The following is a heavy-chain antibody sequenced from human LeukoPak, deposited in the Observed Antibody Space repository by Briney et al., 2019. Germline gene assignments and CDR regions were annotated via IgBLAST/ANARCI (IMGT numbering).Heavy chain of an antibody. Sequence: PSETLSLTCAVYGGSFSGYYWSWIRQPPGKGLEWIGEINHSGSTNYNPSLKSRVTISVDTSRNQFSLKLSSVTAADTAVYYCASGYYDFWSGGYYFDYWGQGTLVTVSS. CDR1: GGSFSGYY. D-gene: IGHD3-3*01. J-gene: IGHJ4*02. CDR2: INHSGST. CDR3: ASGYYDFWSGGYYFDY. V-gene: IGHV4-34*01.